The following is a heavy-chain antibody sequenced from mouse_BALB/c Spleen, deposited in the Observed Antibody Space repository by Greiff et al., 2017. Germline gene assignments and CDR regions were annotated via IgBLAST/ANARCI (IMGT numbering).Heavy chain of an antibody. CDR2: ISSGSSTI. CDR3: ARGSLYGNYAMDC. V-gene: IGHV5-17*02. J-gene: IGHJ4*01. CDR1: GFTFSSFG. Sequence: EVQGVESGGGLVQPGGSRKLSCAASGFTFSSFGMHWVRQAPEKGLEWVAYISSGSSTIYYADTVKGRFTISRDNPKNTLFLQMTSLRSEDTAMYYCARGSLYGNYAMDCWGQGTSVTVSS. D-gene: IGHD2-1*01.